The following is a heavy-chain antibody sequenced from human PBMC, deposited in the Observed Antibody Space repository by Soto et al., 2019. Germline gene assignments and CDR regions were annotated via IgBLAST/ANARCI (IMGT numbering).Heavy chain of an antibody. Sequence: QLQLQESGPGLVKPSQTLSLTCSVSGGSISSADYYWAWIRQPPGKGLEWIGHISYTGTTSFSPSLESRLSISVGTSKNQFSRSLSSVTAADTAVYYCARVGKGIYFQKGATYFFDSWGQGTLVTVSS. CDR3: ARVGKGIYFQKGATYFFDS. V-gene: IGHV4-30-4*01. J-gene: IGHJ4*02. CDR1: GGSISSADYY. D-gene: IGHD1-26*01. CDR2: ISYTGTT.